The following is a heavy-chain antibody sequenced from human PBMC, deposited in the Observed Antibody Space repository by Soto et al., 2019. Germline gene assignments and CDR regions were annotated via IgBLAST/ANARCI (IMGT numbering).Heavy chain of an antibody. J-gene: IGHJ4*02. CDR2: ISAYNGNT. V-gene: IGHV1-18*01. Sequence: ASVKVSCKASGYTFTSYGISWVRQAPGQGLEWMGWISAYNGNTNYAQKLQGRVTMTTDTSTSTAYMELRSLRSDDTAVYYCARRLWGSYRYSYYMVVWGQGTLVTVSS. CDR3: ARRLWGSYRYSYYMVV. D-gene: IGHD3-16*02. CDR1: GYTFTSYG.